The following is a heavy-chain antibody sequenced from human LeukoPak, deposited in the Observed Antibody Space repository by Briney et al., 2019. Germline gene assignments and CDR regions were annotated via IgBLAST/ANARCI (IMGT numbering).Heavy chain of an antibody. Sequence: SVTVSCKASGGTFRSYAIIWVRQAPGQGVEWMGGFIPIFGTANFAQKFQGRVAITADESTSTAFMYLNRLRSDDTAVYYCATAQYGGNLDSSVDYYGQGTLVPVSS. J-gene: IGHJ4*02. CDR3: ATAQYGGNLDSSVDY. V-gene: IGHV1-69*13. CDR2: FIPIFGTA. CDR1: GGTFRSYA. D-gene: IGHD4-23*01.